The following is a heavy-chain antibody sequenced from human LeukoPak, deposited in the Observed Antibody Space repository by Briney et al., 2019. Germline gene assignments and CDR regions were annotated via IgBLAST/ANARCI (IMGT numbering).Heavy chain of an antibody. CDR1: GGSFSGYY. V-gene: IGHV4-34*01. CDR2: VHYSGSA. CDR3: ARGQWFRAF. D-gene: IGHD3-10*01. Sequence: SETLSLTCAVYGGSFSGYYWTWIRQSPGRGLEGIGEVHYSGSATYNPSLKSRVTTSVDTSITQFSLKMNSVTAADTAVYYCARGQWFRAFWSRGTPVTVSS. J-gene: IGHJ4*02.